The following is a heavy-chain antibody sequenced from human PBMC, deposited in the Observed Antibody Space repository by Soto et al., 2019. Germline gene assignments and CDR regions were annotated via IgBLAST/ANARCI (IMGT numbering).Heavy chain of an antibody. D-gene: IGHD3-10*01. V-gene: IGHV4-34*01. CDR1: GGSFSGYY. J-gene: IGHJ4*02. CDR3: ARWFGYVLTDTRGFDY. CDR2: INHSGST. Sequence: QVQLQQWGAGLLKPSETLSLTCAVYGGSFSGYYWSWIRQPPGKGLEWFGEINHSGSTNYNPSLKSRVTISVAASKNQFSLKLSSVTAADTAVYYCARWFGYVLTDTRGFDYWGQGTLVTVSS.